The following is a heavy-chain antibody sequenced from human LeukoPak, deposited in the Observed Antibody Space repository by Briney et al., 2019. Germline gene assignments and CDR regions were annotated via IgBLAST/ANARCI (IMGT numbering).Heavy chain of an antibody. CDR2: INPNSGGT. V-gene: IGHV1-2*02. CDR3: ARGRYSGRGYCSGGSCSKAPDY. Sequence: ASVKVSCKASGYTFTGYYMYWVRQAPGQGLEWMGWINPNSGGTNYAQKFQGRVTMTRDTSISTAYMELRSLRSDDTAVYYCARGRYSGRGYCSGGSCSKAPDYWGQGTLVTVSS. J-gene: IGHJ4*02. D-gene: IGHD2-15*01. CDR1: GYTFTGYY.